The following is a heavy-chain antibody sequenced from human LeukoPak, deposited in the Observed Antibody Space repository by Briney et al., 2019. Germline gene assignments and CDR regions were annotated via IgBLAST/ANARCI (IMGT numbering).Heavy chain of an antibody. J-gene: IGHJ5*02. CDR1: GYTFTGYY. CDR2: INPNSGGT. D-gene: IGHD6-19*01. Sequence: ASVKVSCKASGYTFTGYYMHWVRQAPGQGLEWMGWINPNSGGTNYAQKFQGRVTMTRDTSIGTAYMELSRLRSDDTAVYYCARGGFIAVAGTPYYWFDPWGQGTLVTVSS. CDR3: ARGGFIAVAGTPYYWFDP. V-gene: IGHV1-2*02.